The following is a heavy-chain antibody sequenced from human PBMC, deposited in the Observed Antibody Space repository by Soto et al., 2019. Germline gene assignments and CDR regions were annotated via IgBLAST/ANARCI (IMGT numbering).Heavy chain of an antibody. CDR3: ARGDIVVGTWADS. CDR2: IYYSGST. V-gene: IGHV4-59*01. J-gene: IGHJ5*01. CDR1: GGSISSYY. Sequence: SGTLSLTCTVSGGSISSYYWSWIRQPPGKGLEWIGYIYYSGSTNYNPSLKSRVTISVDTSKNQFSLKLSSVTAADTAVYYGARGDIVVGTWADSWGQGTLVTV. D-gene: IGHD2-21*02.